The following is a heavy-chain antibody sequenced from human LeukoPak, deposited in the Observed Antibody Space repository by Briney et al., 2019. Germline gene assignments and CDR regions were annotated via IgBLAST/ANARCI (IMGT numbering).Heavy chain of an antibody. J-gene: IGHJ4*02. CDR1: GYTFTSYD. CDR3: ARGQVLQHCSDGSCYHFDY. CDR2: MNSNTGNT. D-gene: IGHD2-15*01. Sequence: ASVKVSCKASGYTFTSYDINWVRQASGQGLEWMGWMNSNTGNTGYAQKFQGRVTMTRSTSLSTAYMELSSLRSDDTAVYYCARGQVLQHCSDGSCYHFDYWGQGTLVTVSS. V-gene: IGHV1-8*01.